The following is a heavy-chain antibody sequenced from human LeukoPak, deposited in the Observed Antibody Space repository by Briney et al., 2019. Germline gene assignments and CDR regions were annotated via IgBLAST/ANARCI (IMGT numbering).Heavy chain of an antibody. CDR3: ARLYGAGGAFDI. D-gene: IGHD4-17*01. J-gene: IGHJ3*02. Sequence: SETLSLTCTVSGGSISSSSYYWGWIRQPPGKGLEWIGSIYYSGSTYYNPSLKSRVTISVDTSKNQFSLKLSSVTAADTAVYYCARLYGAGGAFDIWGQGRMVTVSS. V-gene: IGHV4-39*07. CDR2: IYYSGST. CDR1: GGSISSSSYY.